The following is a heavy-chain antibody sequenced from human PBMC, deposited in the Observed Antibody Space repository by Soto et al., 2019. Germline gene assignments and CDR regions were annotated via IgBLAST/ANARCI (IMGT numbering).Heavy chain of an antibody. CDR1: GFTFSTYG. CDR3: AKDWGEYNGYGGYFDY. CDR2: ISHDGSHK. D-gene: IGHD5-12*01. Sequence: ESGGGVVQPGRSLRLSCAASGFTFSTYGIHWVRQAPGKGLEWVAVISHDGSHKYYADSVEGRFTISRDNSKNTVYLQMNSLRAEDTAVYYCAKDWGEYNGYGGYFDYWGQGTLVTVSS. V-gene: IGHV3-30*18. J-gene: IGHJ4*02.